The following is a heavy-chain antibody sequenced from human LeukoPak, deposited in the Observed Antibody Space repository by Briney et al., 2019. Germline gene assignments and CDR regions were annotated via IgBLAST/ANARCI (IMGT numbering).Heavy chain of an antibody. D-gene: IGHD6-13*01. CDR3: AKGGYSSSWYGYYYYYMDV. V-gene: IGHV3-48*01. J-gene: IGHJ6*03. CDR1: GFTFSSYS. CDR2: ITSSSTTI. Sequence: GGSLRLSCAASGFTFSSYSMNWVRQAPGKGLEWVSYITSSSTTIYYADSVKGRFTISRDNAKNSLYLQMNSLRAEDTAVYYCAKGGYSSSWYGYYYYYMDVWGKGTTVTISS.